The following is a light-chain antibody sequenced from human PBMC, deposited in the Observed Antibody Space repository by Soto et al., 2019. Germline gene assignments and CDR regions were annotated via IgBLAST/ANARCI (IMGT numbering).Light chain of an antibody. CDR2: DAS. CDR1: QGISSA. V-gene: IGKV1-13*02. Sequence: AIQLTQSPSSLSASVGDRVTITCRASQGISSALAWYQQKPGKAPKLLIYDASSLESGVPSRFSGSGSGTDFTLTIRGLQPEDFATYYCQQFNSYPFTFGPGTKVDIK. CDR3: QQFNSYPFT. J-gene: IGKJ3*01.